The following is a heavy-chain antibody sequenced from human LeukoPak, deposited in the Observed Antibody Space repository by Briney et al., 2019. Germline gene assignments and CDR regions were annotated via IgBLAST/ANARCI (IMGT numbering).Heavy chain of an antibody. CDR3: ARRRQLWSYYYMDV. V-gene: IGHV4-34*01. CDR2: INHSGST. D-gene: IGHD5-18*01. Sequence: SETLSLTCAVYGGSFSGYYWSWIRQPPGKGLEWIGEINHSGSTNYNPSLKSRVTISVDTSKNQFSLKLSSVTAADTAIYYCARRRQLWSYYYMDVWGKGTTVTVSS. J-gene: IGHJ6*03. CDR1: GGSFSGYY.